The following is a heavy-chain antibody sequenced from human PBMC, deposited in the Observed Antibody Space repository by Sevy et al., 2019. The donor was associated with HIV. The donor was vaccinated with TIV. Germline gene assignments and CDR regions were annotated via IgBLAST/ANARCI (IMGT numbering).Heavy chain of an antibody. CDR1: GGSFSGYY. J-gene: IGHJ6*02. Sequence: SETLSLTCAVYGGSFSGYYWSWIRQPPGKGLEWIGEINHSGSTNYNPSLKSRVTISVDTSKNQFSLKLSSVTAVDTAVYYCARVRFFRYGMDVWGQGTTVTVSS. CDR3: ARVRFFRYGMDV. CDR2: INHSGST. V-gene: IGHV4-34*01. D-gene: IGHD3-3*01.